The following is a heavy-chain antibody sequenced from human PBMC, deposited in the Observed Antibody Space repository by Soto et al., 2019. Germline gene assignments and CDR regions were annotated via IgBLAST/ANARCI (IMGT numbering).Heavy chain of an antibody. J-gene: IGHJ6*02. Sequence: GGSLRLSCAVSGFTVSNNYMSWVRQAPGKGLEGVSGISGGGSYIFYADSVQGRFSISRDNPKNSLFLEMNSLRVEDTAVYYCARDSDCHSTSCFFPPHVWGQGTTVTVSS. V-gene: IGHV3-21*06. CDR1: GFTVSNNY. D-gene: IGHD2-2*01. CDR2: ISGGGSYI. CDR3: ARDSDCHSTSCFFPPHV.